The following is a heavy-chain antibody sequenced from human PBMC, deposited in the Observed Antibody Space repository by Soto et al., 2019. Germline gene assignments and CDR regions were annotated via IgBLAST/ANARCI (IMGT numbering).Heavy chain of an antibody. V-gene: IGHV3-66*01. D-gene: IGHD4-17*01. CDR2: IYSGGSK. J-gene: IGHJ4*02. CDR1: GFTVSSNY. CDR3: ARNYGDYVLPAHFDY. Sequence: GGSLRLSCAASGFTVSSNYMSWVRQAPGKGLEWVSVIYSGGSKYYADSVKGRFTISRDNSKNTLYLQMNSLRAEDTAVYYCARNYGDYVLPAHFDYWGQGTLVTVSS.